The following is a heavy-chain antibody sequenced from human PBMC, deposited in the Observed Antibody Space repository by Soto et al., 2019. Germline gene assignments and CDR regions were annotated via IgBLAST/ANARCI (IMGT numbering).Heavy chain of an antibody. CDR3: ARESEDLSSNLDY. V-gene: IGHV3-21*06. CDR2: ISSTTNYI. CDR1: GFTFTRYS. J-gene: IGHJ4*02. Sequence: EVLLVESVGGLVKPGGSLRLSCAASGFTFTRYSMNWVRQAPGKGLEWVASISSTTNYIYYGESLKGRLTISRDNAKNSMYLQMNTLRAEDTAVYYCARESEDLSSNLDYWGQGTLVTVSS.